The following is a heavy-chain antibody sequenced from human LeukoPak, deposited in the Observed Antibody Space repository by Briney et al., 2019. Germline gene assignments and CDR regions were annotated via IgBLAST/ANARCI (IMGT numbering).Heavy chain of an antibody. CDR1: GFTFDDYA. Sequence: AGGSLRLSCAASGFTFDDYAMHWVRQAPGKGLEWVSGISWNSGSIGYADSVKGRFTISRDNAKNSLYLQMNSLRAEDTAVYYCARDFSGYYDYWGQGTLVTVSS. J-gene: IGHJ4*02. CDR3: ARDFSGYYDY. CDR2: ISWNSGSI. D-gene: IGHD3-22*01. V-gene: IGHV3-9*01.